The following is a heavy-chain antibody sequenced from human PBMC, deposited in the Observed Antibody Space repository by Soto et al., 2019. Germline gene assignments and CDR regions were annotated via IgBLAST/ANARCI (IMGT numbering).Heavy chain of an antibody. Sequence: GGSLRLSCVVSGVTFSNSDMQWVRQAPGKGLEWVAMISADGNSEDYAASVKGRFTVSRENSKNTLYLQMDSLRVEDTAVYYCARGNSPVNVYWCQGTLVTVSS. CDR2: ISADGNSE. CDR1: GVTFSNSD. J-gene: IGHJ4*02. V-gene: IGHV3-30*03. CDR3: ARGNSPVNVY. D-gene: IGHD3-16*02.